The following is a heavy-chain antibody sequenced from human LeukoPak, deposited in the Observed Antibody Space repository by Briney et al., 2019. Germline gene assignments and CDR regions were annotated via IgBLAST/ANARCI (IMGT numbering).Heavy chain of an antibody. CDR3: ARRYCSGGSCYVRFGP. J-gene: IGHJ5*02. D-gene: IGHD2-15*01. Sequence: GESLKISCKGSGYSFTSYWIGWVRQMPGKGLEWMGIIYPGDSDTRYSPSFQGQVTISADKSISTAYLQWSSLKASDTAMYYCARRYCSGGSCYVRFGPWGQGTLVTVSS. CDR2: IYPGDSDT. V-gene: IGHV5-51*01. CDR1: GYSFTSYW.